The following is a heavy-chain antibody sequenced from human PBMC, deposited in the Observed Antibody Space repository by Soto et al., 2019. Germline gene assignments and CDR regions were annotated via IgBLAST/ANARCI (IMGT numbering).Heavy chain of an antibody. V-gene: IGHV4-31*03. CDR1: DGSISSGDYT. J-gene: IGHJ6*02. Sequence: SETLALTCSVSDGSISSGDYTWSWIRQHPGEGLEWIGYIFYSGRTYYNPSLKSRLTISIDTSENQFSLRLTSVTAADTALYYCARGLLAYRGRDYYGMDVWGQGTTVTISS. D-gene: IGHD3-10*01. CDR3: ARGLLAYRGRDYYGMDV. CDR2: IFYSGRT.